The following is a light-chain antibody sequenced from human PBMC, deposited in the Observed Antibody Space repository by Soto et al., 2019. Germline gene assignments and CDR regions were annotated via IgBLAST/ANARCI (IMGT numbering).Light chain of an antibody. J-gene: IGKJ4*02. CDR1: QNIKLN. CDR3: QQYKDWPPLT. Sequence: EIVMTQSPLTLSVSPGERATLSCRASQNIKLNLAWYQQRPGQAARVLIYGASSRDSGIPDRFSGSGSGTDFTLTINRLEPDDFAFYYCQQYKDWPPLTFGGGTRVEIK. V-gene: IGKV3D-15*01. CDR2: GAS.